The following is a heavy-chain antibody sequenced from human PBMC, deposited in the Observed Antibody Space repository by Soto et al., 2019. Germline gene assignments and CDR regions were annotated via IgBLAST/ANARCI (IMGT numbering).Heavy chain of an antibody. Sequence: PSETLSLTCTVSGGSISSGGYYWSWIRQHPGKGLEWIGYIYYSGSTYYNPSLKSRVTISVDTSKNQFSLKLSSVTAADTAVYYCARVVLEYSSSWYGGLNYGMDVWGQGTTVTVSS. J-gene: IGHJ6*02. CDR1: GGSISSGGYY. D-gene: IGHD6-13*01. V-gene: IGHV4-31*03. CDR2: IYYSGST. CDR3: ARVVLEYSSSWYGGLNYGMDV.